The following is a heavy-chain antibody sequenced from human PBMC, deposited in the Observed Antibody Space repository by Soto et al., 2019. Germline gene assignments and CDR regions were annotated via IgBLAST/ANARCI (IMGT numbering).Heavy chain of an antibody. CDR1: GYSFTSYW. Sequence: PGESLKISCKGSGYSFTSYWISWVRQMPGKGLEWMGRIDPSDSYTNYSPSFQGHVTISADKSISTAYLQWSSLRAEDTAVYHCARAAGYRLLVDYYYYMDVWGKGTSVTVSS. CDR2: IDPSDSYT. D-gene: IGHD1-1*01. V-gene: IGHV5-10-1*01. J-gene: IGHJ6*03. CDR3: ARAAGYRLLVDYYYYMDV.